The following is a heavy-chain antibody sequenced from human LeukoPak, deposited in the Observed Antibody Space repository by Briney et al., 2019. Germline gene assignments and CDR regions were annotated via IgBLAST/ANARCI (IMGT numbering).Heavy chain of an antibody. V-gene: IGHV3-48*01. CDR3: ARVLTMIVVALGY. Sequence: GGSLRLSCVASGFTFSSYSMNWVRQAPGKGLEWVSYISSSSSTIYYADSVKGRFTISRDNAKNSLYLQMNSLRAEDTAVYYCARVLTMIVVALGYWGQGTLVTVSS. J-gene: IGHJ4*02. CDR2: ISSSSSTI. CDR1: GFTFSSYS. D-gene: IGHD3-22*01.